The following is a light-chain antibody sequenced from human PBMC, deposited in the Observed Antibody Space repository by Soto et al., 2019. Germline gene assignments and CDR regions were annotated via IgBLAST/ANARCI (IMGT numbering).Light chain of an antibody. CDR1: SSDVGSYNR. V-gene: IGLV2-18*02. CDR3: SSYTSSSTFGG. Sequence: QSALTQPPSVSGSPGQSVTISCTGTSSDVGSYNRVSWYQQPPGTAPKLMIYEVSNRPSGVPDRFSGSKSGNTASLTISGLQAEDEADYYCSSYTSSSTFGGFGGGTKVTVL. CDR2: EVS. J-gene: IGLJ2*01.